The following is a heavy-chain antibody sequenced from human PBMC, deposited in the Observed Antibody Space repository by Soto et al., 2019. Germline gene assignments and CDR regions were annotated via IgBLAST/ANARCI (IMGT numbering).Heavy chain of an antibody. Sequence: QVQLQESGPGLVKPSQTLSLTCTVSGGSISSGGYFWSWIRQHPGKGLEWIGFIYYSGSTYYNPSLKSGVTISVATSNNQFSLKLSSVTAADTAVYYCAREGAAPYYYYGMDVWGQGTTVTVSS. D-gene: IGHD6-6*01. V-gene: IGHV4-31*03. J-gene: IGHJ6*02. CDR1: GGSISSGGYF. CDR3: AREGAAPYYYYGMDV. CDR2: IYYSGST.